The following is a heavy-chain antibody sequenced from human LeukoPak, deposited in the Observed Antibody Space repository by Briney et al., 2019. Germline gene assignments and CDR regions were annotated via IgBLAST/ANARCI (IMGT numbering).Heavy chain of an antibody. V-gene: IGHV1-18*01. CDR1: GGTFSSYA. Sequence: ASVKVSCKASGGTFSSYAISWVRQAPGQGLEWMGWISAYNGNTNYAQKLQGRVTMTTDTSTSTAYMELRSLRSDDTAVYYCAGSSSWYSNWFDPWGQGTLVTVSS. J-gene: IGHJ5*02. D-gene: IGHD6-13*01. CDR2: ISAYNGNT. CDR3: AGSSSWYSNWFDP.